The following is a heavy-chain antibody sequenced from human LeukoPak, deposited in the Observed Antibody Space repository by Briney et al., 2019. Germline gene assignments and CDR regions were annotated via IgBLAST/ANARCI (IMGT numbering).Heavy chain of an antibody. CDR3: ARDPRSLRLLEWPPPYYFDY. V-gene: IGHV3-11*06. Sequence: GGSLRFSCAAPGFTSSDYYMSWIRQAPGKGLEWVSYISSSSSSYTNYADSVKGRFTISRDNAKNSLYLQMNSLRAEDTAVYYCARDPRSLRLLEWPPPYYFDYWGQGTLVTVSS. D-gene: IGHD3-3*01. CDR2: ISSSSSSYT. J-gene: IGHJ4*02. CDR1: GFTSSDYY.